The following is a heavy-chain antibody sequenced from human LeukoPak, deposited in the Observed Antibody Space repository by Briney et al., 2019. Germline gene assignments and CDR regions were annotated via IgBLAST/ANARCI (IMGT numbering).Heavy chain of an antibody. CDR3: ARSKYFDWLSRFFDY. Sequence: GASVKVSCKASGYTFTSYYMHWVRQAPGQGLEWMGIINPSGGSTSYAQKFQGRVTMTRDTSTSTVYMELSSLRSEDTAVYYCARSKYFDWLSRFFDYWGHGTLVTVSS. D-gene: IGHD3-9*01. V-gene: IGHV1-46*01. CDR1: GYTFTSYY. CDR2: INPSGGST. J-gene: IGHJ4*01.